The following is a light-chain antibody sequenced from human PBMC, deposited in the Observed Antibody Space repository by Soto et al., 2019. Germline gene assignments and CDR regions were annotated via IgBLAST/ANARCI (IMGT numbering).Light chain of an antibody. J-gene: IGLJ2*01. CDR1: SSNIGAGYD. V-gene: IGLV1-40*01. CDR2: GDS. CDR3: QSYDSSLSGVV. Sequence: QAVLTQPPSVSGAPGQRVTISCTGSSSNIGAGYDVHWYHQLPGTAPKLLIYGDSNRPSGVPDRFSGSKSGTSASRAITGLQAEDEADYYCQSYDSSLSGVVFGGGTKVTVL.